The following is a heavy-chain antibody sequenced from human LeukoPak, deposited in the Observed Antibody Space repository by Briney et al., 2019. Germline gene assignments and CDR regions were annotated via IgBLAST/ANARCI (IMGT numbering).Heavy chain of an antibody. CDR3: ASQIAAAGTYLTPHY. V-gene: IGHV3-23*01. D-gene: IGHD6-13*01. CDR1: GFTFNTYT. J-gene: IGHJ4*02. CDR2: ISGSGYST. Sequence: GGSLRLSCAASGFTFNTYTMAWVRQAPGKGLEWISSISGSGYSTFYADSVKGRFTISRDNSKNTLYLQLNSLRAEDTAVYYCASQIAAAGTYLTPHYWGQGTLVTVSS.